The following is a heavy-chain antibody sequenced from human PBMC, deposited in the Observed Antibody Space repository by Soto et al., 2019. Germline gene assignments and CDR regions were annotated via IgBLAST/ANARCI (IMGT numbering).Heavy chain of an antibody. CDR2: IIPILGTA. CDR3: ASHGNGLELRDYYYYYGMDV. J-gene: IGHJ6*02. D-gene: IGHD1-7*01. V-gene: IGHV1-69*01. Sequence: QVQLVQSGAEVKKPGSSVKVSCKASGGTFSSYAISWVRQAPGQGLEWMGGIIPILGTANYAQKFQGRVTITADESTSTAYMELSSLRSEDTAVYYCASHGNGLELRDYYYYYGMDVWGQGTTVTVSS. CDR1: GGTFSSYA.